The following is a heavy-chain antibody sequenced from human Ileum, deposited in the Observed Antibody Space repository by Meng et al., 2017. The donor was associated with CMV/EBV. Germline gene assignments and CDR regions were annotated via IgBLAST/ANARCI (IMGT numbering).Heavy chain of an antibody. D-gene: IGHD3-10*01. J-gene: IGHJ1*01. CDR2: VSYDSYNK. CDR1: GFTFNGYA. CDR3: ARGEGCNSASCYNSEYFHL. Sequence: LSLTCAASGFTFNGYAMHWLRHLPGKGLEWLALVSYDSYNKYYSDSVKGRFSISRDNSKRTVDLQMSSLRAEDTAVYYCARGEGCNSASCYNSEYFHLWGQGTLVTVSS. V-gene: IGHV3-30*03.